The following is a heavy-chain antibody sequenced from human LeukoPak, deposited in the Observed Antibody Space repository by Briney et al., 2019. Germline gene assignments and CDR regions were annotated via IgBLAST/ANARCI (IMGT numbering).Heavy chain of an antibody. D-gene: IGHD3-16*01. Sequence: PSETLSLTCTVSGYSISSGYYWGWIRQPPGKGLEWIGSIYHSGSTYYNPSLKSRVTISVDTSKNQFSLKLSSVTAADTAVYYCARAPLSIMITFGGVLRGFDYWGQGTLVTVSS. J-gene: IGHJ4*02. V-gene: IGHV4-38-2*02. CDR3: ARAPLSIMITFGGVLRGFDY. CDR1: GYSISSGYY. CDR2: IYHSGST.